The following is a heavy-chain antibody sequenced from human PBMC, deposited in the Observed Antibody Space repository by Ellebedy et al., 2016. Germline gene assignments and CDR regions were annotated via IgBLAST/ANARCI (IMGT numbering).Heavy chain of an antibody. J-gene: IGHJ4*02. CDR2: ISSTSTYI. V-gene: IGHV3-21*01. D-gene: IGHD1-14*01. CDR1: GFTFRRYS. CDR3: ARDISLRDPGGFDF. Sequence: GESLKISCAASGFTFRRYSMNWVRQAPGKGLEWVSTISSTSTYIYYVDSVKGRFTISRDNARDSLSLQMNSLRAKDTAVYYCARDISLRDPGGFDFWGQGTLVTVSS.